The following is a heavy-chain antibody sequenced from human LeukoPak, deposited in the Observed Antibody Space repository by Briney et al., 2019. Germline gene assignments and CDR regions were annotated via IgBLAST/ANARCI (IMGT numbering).Heavy chain of an antibody. CDR3: ARDLASWYYYDSSGYYYGFDY. CDR1: GYTFTSYG. J-gene: IGHJ4*02. D-gene: IGHD3-22*01. CDR2: TSAYNGNT. V-gene: IGHV1-18*01. Sequence: GASVKVSCKASGYTFTSYGISWVRQAPGQGLEWMGWTSAYNGNTNYAQKLQGRVTMTTDTSTSTAYMELRSLRSDDTAVYYCARDLASWYYYDSSGYYYGFDYWGQGTLVTVSS.